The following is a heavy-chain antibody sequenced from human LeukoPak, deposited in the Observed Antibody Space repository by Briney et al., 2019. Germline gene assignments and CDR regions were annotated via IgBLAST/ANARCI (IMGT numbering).Heavy chain of an antibody. Sequence: GGSLRLSCAASGFTFSSYGMHWVRQAPGKGLEWVAVIWYDGSNKYYADSVKGRFTISRDNSKNTLYLQMNSLRAEDTAVNYCARDALGYSYGDYWGQGTLVTVSS. V-gene: IGHV3-33*01. CDR3: ARDALGYSYGDY. D-gene: IGHD5-18*01. J-gene: IGHJ4*02. CDR1: GFTFSSYG. CDR2: IWYDGSNK.